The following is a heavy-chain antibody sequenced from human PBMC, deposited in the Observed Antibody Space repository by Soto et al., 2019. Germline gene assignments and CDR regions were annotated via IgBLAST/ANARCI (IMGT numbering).Heavy chain of an antibody. CDR3: ARQREPSTVYYYYGMDV. Sequence: LKISCKGSGYSFTSYWIGWVRQMPGKGLEWMGIIYPGDSDTRYSPSFQGQVTISADKSISTAYLQWSSLKASDTAMYYCARQREPSTVYYYYGMDVWGQGTTVTVSS. V-gene: IGHV5-51*01. D-gene: IGHD4-17*01. CDR2: IYPGDSDT. CDR1: GYSFTSYW. J-gene: IGHJ6*02.